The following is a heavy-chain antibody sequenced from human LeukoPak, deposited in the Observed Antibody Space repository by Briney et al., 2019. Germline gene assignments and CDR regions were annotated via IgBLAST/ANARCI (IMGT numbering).Heavy chain of an antibody. Sequence: GGSLRLSCAASGFAFDDYVMHWVRQAPGKGLEWVSLINGDGGSTYYADSVKGRFTISRDNSKNSLYLQMNSLRTEDTALYYCAKVYYGSGSYLPFHIWGQGTMVTVSS. CDR3: AKVYYGSGSYLPFHI. D-gene: IGHD3-10*01. J-gene: IGHJ3*02. V-gene: IGHV3-43*02. CDR1: GFAFDDYV. CDR2: INGDGGST.